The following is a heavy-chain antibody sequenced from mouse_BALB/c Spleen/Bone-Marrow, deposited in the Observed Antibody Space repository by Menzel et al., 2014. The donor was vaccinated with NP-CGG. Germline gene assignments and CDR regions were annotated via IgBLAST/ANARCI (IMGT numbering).Heavy chain of an antibody. J-gene: IGHJ3*01. CDR3: AKLWVRLSSLAY. CDR1: GFTFSTYA. V-gene: IGHV5-9-4*01. D-gene: IGHD2-14*01. CDR2: ISPAGGYT. Sequence: EVMLVESGGGLVKPGASVKLSCAASGFTFSTYAMPWVRQTPEQRLEWVAEISPAGGYTYYPATVTGRSTIATDNANNTVYLEMSSLRSEDTAVYYCAKLWVRLSSLAYWGQGTLVTVSA.